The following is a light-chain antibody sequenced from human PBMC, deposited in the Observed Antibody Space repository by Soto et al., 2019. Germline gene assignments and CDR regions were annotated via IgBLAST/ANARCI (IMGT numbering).Light chain of an antibody. CDR3: GSYTSSTTLV. Sequence: QSALTQPASVSGSPGQSIPISCTGTSSDVGGYNSVSWYQQHPGKAPKVMIYDVSNRPSGVSDRFSGSKSGNTASLTISGLQAEDEAEYYCGSYTSSTTLVFGGGTQLTVL. V-gene: IGLV2-14*01. CDR1: SSDVGGYNS. J-gene: IGLJ2*01. CDR2: DVS.